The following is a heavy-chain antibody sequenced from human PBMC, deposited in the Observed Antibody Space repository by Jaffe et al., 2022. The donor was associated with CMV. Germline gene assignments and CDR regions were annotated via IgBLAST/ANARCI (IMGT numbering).Heavy chain of an antibody. D-gene: IGHD1-1*01. CDR2: ISSNGGST. CDR3: VKDRGGQLGRENWFDP. V-gene: IGHV3-64D*06. CDR1: GFTFSSYA. Sequence: EVQLVESGGGLVQPGGSLRLSCSASGFTFSSYAMHWVRQAPGKGLEYVSAISSNGGSTYYADSVKGRFTISRDNSKNTLYLQMSSLRAEDTAVYYCVKDRGGQLGRENWFDPWGQGTLVTVSS. J-gene: IGHJ5*02.